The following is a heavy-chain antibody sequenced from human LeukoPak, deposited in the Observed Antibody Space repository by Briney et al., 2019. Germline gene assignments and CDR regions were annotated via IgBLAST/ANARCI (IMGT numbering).Heavy chain of an antibody. V-gene: IGHV1-8*01. Sequence: ASVKVSCKASGYTFTSYDINWVRQATGQGLEWMGWMNLKSGNTGYAQKFQGRVTMTRDTSISTAYMELSSLRSEDTVVYYGASVTASIDYWGQGTLVTVSS. CDR1: GYTFTSYD. CDR3: ASVTASIDY. D-gene: IGHD2-21*02. J-gene: IGHJ4*02. CDR2: MNLKSGNT.